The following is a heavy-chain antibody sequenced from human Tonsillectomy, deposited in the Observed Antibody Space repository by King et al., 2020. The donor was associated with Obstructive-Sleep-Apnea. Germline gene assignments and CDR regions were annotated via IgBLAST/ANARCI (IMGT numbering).Heavy chain of an antibody. CDR3: AKGRQLRFLEWLPFDY. V-gene: IGHV3-23*04. D-gene: IGHD3-3*01. Sequence: VQLVESGGGLVQPGGSLRLSCAASGFTFNSYAMSWVRQAPGKGLEWVSTISVSGGNTYYADSVKGRFTISRDNSKNTLYLQMNSLRAEDTAVYYCAKGRQLRFLEWLPFDYWGQGTLVTVSS. J-gene: IGHJ4*02. CDR2: ISVSGGNT. CDR1: GFTFNSYA.